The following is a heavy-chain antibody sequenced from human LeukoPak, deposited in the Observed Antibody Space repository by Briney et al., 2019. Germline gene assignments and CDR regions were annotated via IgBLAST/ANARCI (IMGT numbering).Heavy chain of an antibody. Sequence: PGGSLRLSCAASGFTFSSYSMNWVRQAPGKGLEWVANIKQDGSEKYYVDSVKGRFTISRDNAKNSLCLQMNSLRAEDTAVYYCARDSWELPHPLAFDIWGQGTMVTVSS. V-gene: IGHV3-7*01. CDR3: ARDSWELPHPLAFDI. CDR2: IKQDGSEK. D-gene: IGHD1-26*01. CDR1: GFTFSSYS. J-gene: IGHJ3*02.